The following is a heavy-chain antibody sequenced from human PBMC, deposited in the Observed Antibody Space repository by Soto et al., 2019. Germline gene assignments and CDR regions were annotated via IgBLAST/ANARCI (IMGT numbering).Heavy chain of an antibody. CDR3: ARHHYDFWSGYYGWFDP. J-gene: IGHJ5*02. V-gene: IGHV1-18*04. Sequence: ASVKVSCKASGYTFTSYGISWVRQAPGQGLEWMGWISAYSGNTNYAQKLQGRVTMTTDTSTSTAYMELRSLRSDDTAVYYCARHHYDFWSGYYGWFDPWGQGTLVTVSS. CDR2: ISAYSGNT. CDR1: GYTFTSYG. D-gene: IGHD3-3*01.